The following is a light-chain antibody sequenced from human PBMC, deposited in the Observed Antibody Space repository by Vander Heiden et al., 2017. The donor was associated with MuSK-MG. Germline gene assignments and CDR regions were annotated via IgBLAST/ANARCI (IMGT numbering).Light chain of an antibody. V-gene: IGKV3-15*01. Sequence: EIVMTQSPATLSVSPGERATLSCRASQSVGSNLAWYQQKPGQAPRLRIYGTSTRATGIPARFSGSGSGTEFSLTISSLQSEDFAVYYCQQYNNWPPWTFGQGTKVEI. CDR2: GTS. CDR1: QSVGSN. CDR3: QQYNNWPPWT. J-gene: IGKJ1*01.